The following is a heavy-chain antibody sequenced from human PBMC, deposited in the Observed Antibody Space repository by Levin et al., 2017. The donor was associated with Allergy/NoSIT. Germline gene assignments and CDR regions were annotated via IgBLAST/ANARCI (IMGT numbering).Heavy chain of an antibody. CDR1: GFTFSSSA. CDR2: ISTDSEYI. V-gene: IGHV3-23*01. D-gene: IGHD6-13*01. Sequence: GGSLRLSCAASGFTFSSSAMSWVRQAPGKGLEWVSAISTDSEYIFYADSVKGRVTISRDNSRNRLYLQMSSLRGEDTAVYYCAKGGLQLGYSFDSWGQGALVTVSS. J-gene: IGHJ4*02. CDR3: AKGGLQLGYSFDS.